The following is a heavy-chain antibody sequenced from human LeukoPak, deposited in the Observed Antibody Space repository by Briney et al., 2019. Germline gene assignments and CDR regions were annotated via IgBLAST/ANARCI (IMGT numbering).Heavy chain of an antibody. V-gene: IGHV3-64*01. J-gene: IGHJ4*02. CDR2: ISSNGGST. CDR3: ARAASYCSGGSCYLDY. Sequence: PGGSLRLSCATSGFTLSHAWMSWVRQAPGKGLEYVSAISSNGGSTYYANSVKGRFTISRDNSKNTLYLQMGSLRAEDMAVYYCARAASYCSGGSCYLDYWGQGTLVTVSS. D-gene: IGHD2-15*01. CDR1: GFTLSHAW.